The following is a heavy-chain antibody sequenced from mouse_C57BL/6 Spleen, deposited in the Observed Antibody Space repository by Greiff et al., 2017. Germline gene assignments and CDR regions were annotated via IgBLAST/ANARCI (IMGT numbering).Heavy chain of an antibody. CDR2: INPGSGGT. Sequence: VQLQASGAELVRPGTSVKVSCKASGYAFTNYLIEWVKQRPGQGLEWIGVINPGSGGTNYNEKFKGKATLTADKSSSTAYMQLSSLTSEDSAVYFCARNWDGAMDYWGQGTSVTVSS. D-gene: IGHD4-1*01. CDR3: ARNWDGAMDY. J-gene: IGHJ4*01. V-gene: IGHV1-54*01. CDR1: GYAFTNYL.